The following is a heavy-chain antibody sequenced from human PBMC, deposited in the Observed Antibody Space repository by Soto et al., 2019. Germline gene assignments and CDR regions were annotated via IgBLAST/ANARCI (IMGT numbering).Heavy chain of an antibody. D-gene: IGHD1-20*01. CDR1: GVSITNYY. CDR2: VYHTGNT. J-gene: IGHJ4*02. Sequence: TLSLTCSVSGVSITNYYWTWIRLPPGKGLEWIGYVYHTGNTFYNPSLKSRVTISLDTPKNQVSLSLRSVTAADTAVYYCAREQYNWKLWGQGTLVTVSS. CDR3: AREQYNWKL. V-gene: IGHV4-59*01.